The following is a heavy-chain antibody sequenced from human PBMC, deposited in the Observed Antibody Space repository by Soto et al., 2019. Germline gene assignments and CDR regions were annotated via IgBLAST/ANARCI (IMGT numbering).Heavy chain of an antibody. J-gene: IGHJ3*02. CDR1: GFSLSTSGVG. CDR2: IYWDDDK. D-gene: IGHD2-8*02. V-gene: IGHV2-5*02. Sequence: KESGPTLVTPTQTLTLTCTFSGFSLSTSGVGVGWIRQPPGKALEWLALIYWDDDKRYSPSLKSRLTITKDTSKNQVVLTMTNMDPVDTATYYCAHYFYILVDDAFDIWGQGTMVTVSS. CDR3: AHYFYILVDDAFDI.